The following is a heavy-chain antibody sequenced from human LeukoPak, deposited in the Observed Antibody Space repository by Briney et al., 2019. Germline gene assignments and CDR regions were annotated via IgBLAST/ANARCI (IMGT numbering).Heavy chain of an antibody. CDR3: AGTLSGSYYVGDY. CDR2: ISSDGSST. D-gene: IGHD1-26*01. V-gene: IGHV3-74*01. CDR1: GFTFSSYW. J-gene: IGHJ4*02. Sequence: GGSLRLSCAASGFTFSSYWMHWVRQAPGKGLVWVSRISSDGSSTSYAASVKGRFTISGDNAKNTIYLQMNSLRAEDTAIYYCAGTLSGSYYVGDYWGQGTLVTVSS.